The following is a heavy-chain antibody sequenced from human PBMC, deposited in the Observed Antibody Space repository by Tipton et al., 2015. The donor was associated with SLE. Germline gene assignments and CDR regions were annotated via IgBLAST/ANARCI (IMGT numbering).Heavy chain of an antibody. CDR1: GYSITSGYY. V-gene: IGHV4-38-2*02. Sequence: TLSLTCSVSGYSITSGYYWGWVRQPPGKGLEWIGNIYHSGKSFYNPSLKSRVTISMDTSKNHFSLRVSSLTAADTAVYYCARLGPHSTYSSAWYVNYWGQGTLVTVSS. CDR2: IYHSGKS. J-gene: IGHJ4*02. D-gene: IGHD6-19*01. CDR3: ARLGPHSTYSSAWYVNY.